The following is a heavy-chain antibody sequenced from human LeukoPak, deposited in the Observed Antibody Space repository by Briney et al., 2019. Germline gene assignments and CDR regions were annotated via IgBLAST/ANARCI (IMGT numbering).Heavy chain of an antibody. CDR2: ISYDGSNK. J-gene: IGHJ4*02. CDR3: AREDYYDSSGYPDY. CDR1: GFTFSSYW. V-gene: IGHV3-30-3*01. Sequence: PGGSLRLSCAASGFTFSSYWMSWVRQAPGKGLEWVAVISYDGSNKYYADSVKGRFTISRDNSKNTLYLQMNSLRAEDTAVYYCAREDYYDSSGYPDYWGQGTLVTVSS. D-gene: IGHD3-22*01.